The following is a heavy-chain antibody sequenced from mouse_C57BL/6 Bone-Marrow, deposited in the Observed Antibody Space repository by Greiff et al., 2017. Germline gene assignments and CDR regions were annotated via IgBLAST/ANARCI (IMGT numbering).Heavy chain of an antibody. Sequence: QVQLQQPGAELVKPGASVKLSCKASGYTFTSYWMHWVKQRPGRGLEWIGRIDPNSGGTKYNEKYKSKATLTVDKPSSTAYMQLSSLTSEDSAVYYCARSRRLRRGGAMDYWGQGTSVTVSS. J-gene: IGHJ4*01. CDR3: ARSRRLRRGGAMDY. CDR1: GYTFTSYW. CDR2: IDPNSGGT. D-gene: IGHD2-4*01. V-gene: IGHV1-72*01.